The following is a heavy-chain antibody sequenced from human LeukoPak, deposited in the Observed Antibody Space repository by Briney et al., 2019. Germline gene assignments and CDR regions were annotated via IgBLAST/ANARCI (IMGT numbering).Heavy chain of an antibody. CDR3: AGVNSRMVVVPAALYYFDY. D-gene: IGHD2-2*01. V-gene: IGHV3-7*04. CDR1: GFTFSSYW. Sequence: PGGSLRLSCAASGFTFSSYWMNWVRQAPGKGLEWVANIKQDGSEKYYVDSVKGRFTISRDNAKNSLYLQMNSLRAEDTAVYYCAGVNSRMVVVPAALYYFDYWGQETLVTVSS. J-gene: IGHJ4*02. CDR2: IKQDGSEK.